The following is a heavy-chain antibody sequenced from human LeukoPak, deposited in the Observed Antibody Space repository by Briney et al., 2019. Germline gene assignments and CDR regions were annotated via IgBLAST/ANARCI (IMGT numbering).Heavy chain of an antibody. Sequence: PGGSLRLSCAASGFRFSSYDIHWVRQAPGKGLEWVKFIESDGTKEYYADSVKGRFTISRDNSKNTVYVQMNTLRAEDTAVYYCAKEGSGWYYLDYWGQGTVVTVSS. V-gene: IGHV3-30*02. CDR1: GFRFSSYD. CDR2: IESDGTKE. D-gene: IGHD6-19*01. CDR3: AKEGSGWYYLDY. J-gene: IGHJ4*02.